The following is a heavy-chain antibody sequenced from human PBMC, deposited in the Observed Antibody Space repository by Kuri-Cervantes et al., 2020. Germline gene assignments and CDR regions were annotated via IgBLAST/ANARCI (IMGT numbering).Heavy chain of an antibody. CDR2: IWYDGSNK. Sequence: LSLTCAASGFTFDDYAMHWVRQAPGKGLEWVAVIWYDGSNKYYADSVKGRFTISRDNSKNTLYLQMNSLRPEDTAVYYCAKEKYQPVAPVGYWGQGTLVTVSS. J-gene: IGHJ4*02. CDR1: GFTFDDYA. D-gene: IGHD2-2*01. V-gene: IGHV3-30*18. CDR3: AKEKYQPVAPVGY.